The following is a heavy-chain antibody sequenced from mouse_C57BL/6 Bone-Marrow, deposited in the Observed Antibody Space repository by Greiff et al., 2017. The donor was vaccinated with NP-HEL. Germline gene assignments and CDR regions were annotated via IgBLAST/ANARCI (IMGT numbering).Heavy chain of an antibody. Sequence: EVKLMESGGDLVKPGGSLKLSCAASGFTFSSYGMSWVRQTPDKRLEWVATISSGGSYTYYPDSVQGRFTISRDNANHTLYLQRSSLKSEDTSMYYCARRYYGSSGWFAYWGQGTLVTVSA. D-gene: IGHD1-1*01. CDR2: ISSGGSYT. CDR3: ARRYYGSSGWFAY. CDR1: GFTFSSYG. J-gene: IGHJ3*01. V-gene: IGHV5-6*02.